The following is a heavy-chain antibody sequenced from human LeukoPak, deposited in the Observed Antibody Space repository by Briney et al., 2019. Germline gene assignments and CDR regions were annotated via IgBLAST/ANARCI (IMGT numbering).Heavy chain of an antibody. D-gene: IGHD3-10*01. J-gene: IGHJ4*02. CDR1: GGSISSSSYY. Sequence: SETLSLTCTVSGGSISSSSYYWGWLRQPPGKGLEWVGSIYYSGSTYYNPSLKSRVTISVDTSKNQFSLKLSSVTAADTAVYYCASVITMVRGVIRDFDYWGQGTLVTVSS. CDR3: ASVITMVRGVIRDFDY. CDR2: IYYSGST. V-gene: IGHV4-39*07.